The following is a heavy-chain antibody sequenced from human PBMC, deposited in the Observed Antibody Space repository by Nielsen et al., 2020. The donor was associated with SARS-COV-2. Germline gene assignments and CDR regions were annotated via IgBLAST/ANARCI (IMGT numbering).Heavy chain of an antibody. D-gene: IGHD5/OR15-5a*01. CDR3: ARAKFYDSGVDP. CDR1: GFTFSSHW. CDR2: IKHDGSEQ. Sequence: GGSLRLSCAASGFTFSSHWMSWVRQAPGKGLEWLANIKHDGSEQYYVDSVKGRFTMSRDNAKNLLYLQMNSLRDDDTAVYYCARAKFYDSGVDPWGQGTLVTVSS. J-gene: IGHJ5*02. V-gene: IGHV3-7*01.